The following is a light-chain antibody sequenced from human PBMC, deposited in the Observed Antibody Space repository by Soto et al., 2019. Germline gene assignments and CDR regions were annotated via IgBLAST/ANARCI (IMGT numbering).Light chain of an antibody. Sequence: EIVLTQSPGTLSLSPGERATLSCRASQSVSSRSLAWYQQKPGQAPRLLLYGASSRATGVPDRFSGSGSGTDVTLTISRLEPEDFAVYYCQQYGSSPETFGQGTKVEIK. CDR1: QSVSSRS. V-gene: IGKV3-20*01. J-gene: IGKJ1*01. CDR3: QQYGSSPET. CDR2: GAS.